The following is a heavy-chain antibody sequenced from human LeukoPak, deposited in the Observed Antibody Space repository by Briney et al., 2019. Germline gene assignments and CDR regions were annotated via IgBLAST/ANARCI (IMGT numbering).Heavy chain of an antibody. CDR2: MNPNSGNT. CDR1: GYTFTSYD. D-gene: IGHD4-23*01. CDR3: ARVGDYGGNPYYYYYYMDV. J-gene: IGHJ6*03. V-gene: IGHV1-8*01. Sequence: ASVKVSCKASGYTFTSYDINWVRQATGQGLEWMGWMNPNSGNTGYAQKFQGRVTMTRNTSISTAYMELSSLRSEDTAVYYCARVGDYGGNPYYYYYYMDVWGKGTAVTVSS.